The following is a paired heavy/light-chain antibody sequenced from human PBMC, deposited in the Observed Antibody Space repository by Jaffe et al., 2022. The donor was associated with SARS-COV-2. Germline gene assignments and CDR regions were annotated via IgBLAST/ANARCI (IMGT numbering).Heavy chain of an antibody. J-gene: IGHJ4*02. D-gene: IGHD1-26*01. CDR3: AREGGWELIRI. CDR2: IHASGST. CDR1: GASITTGSYY. V-gene: IGHV4-61*02. Sequence: QVQLQESGPRLVKPSQSLSLTCTVSGASITTGSYYWNWIRQPAGKGLEWIGRIHASGSTNYNPSLKTRVTFSVDTSKNQFSLKLSDVTAADTAVYYCAREGGWELIRIWGQGILATVSS.
Light chain of an antibody. J-gene: IGKJ1*01. CDR1: QSLLKSSRNKNC. CDR2: WAS. V-gene: IGKV4-1*01. Sequence: DIVMTQSPDSLAVSLGERATINCKSSQSLLKSSRNKNCLSWYQQKPGQPPKLLIYWASTRESGVPDRFSGSGSGTDFTLTISSLQAEDVAVYYCHQYYSLPWTFGQGTKVEIK. CDR3: HQYYSLPWT.